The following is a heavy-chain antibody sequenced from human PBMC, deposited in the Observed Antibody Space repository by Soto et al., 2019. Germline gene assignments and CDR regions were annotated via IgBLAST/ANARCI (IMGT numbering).Heavy chain of an antibody. CDR3: ARGSNDVWSGQGDYYYYGMDV. CDR2: ISGSGGST. Sequence: EVQLLESGGGLVQPGGSLRLSCAASGFTFSSYAMSWVRQAPGKGLEWVSAISGSGGSTYYADTVKGRFTISRDNSTETLNPQMTSLRAEDTAVDYCARGSNDVWSGQGDYYYYGMDVGGQGTKVTFSS. CDR1: GFTFSSYA. J-gene: IGHJ6*02. D-gene: IGHD3-3*01. V-gene: IGHV3-23*01.